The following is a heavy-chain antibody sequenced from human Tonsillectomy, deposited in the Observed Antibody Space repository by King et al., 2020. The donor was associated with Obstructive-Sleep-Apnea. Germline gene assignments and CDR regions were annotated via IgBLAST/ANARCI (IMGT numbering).Heavy chain of an antibody. D-gene: IGHD1-26*01. CDR1: GYSFTSYW. CDR3: ASTQVGTTPSYFDY. CDR2: IDPIDSST. J-gene: IGHJ4*02. V-gene: IGHV5-10-1*01. Sequence: QLVQSGAEVKKPGESLRISCKGSGYSFTSYWISWGRQMPGKGLEWMGRIDPIDSSTNYSSLFQCHATISADNAISTAYLQWSSLKASDTAMYYCASTQVGTTPSYFDYWGQGTLVTVSS.